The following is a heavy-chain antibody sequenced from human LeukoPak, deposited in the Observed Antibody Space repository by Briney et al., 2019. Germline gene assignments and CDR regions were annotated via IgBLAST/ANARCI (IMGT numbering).Heavy chain of an antibody. J-gene: IGHJ5*02. CDR1: GYTFSSYG. CDR2: ISAYNGNT. D-gene: IGHD6-6*01. V-gene: IGHV1-18*01. Sequence: ASVKVSCKASGYTFSSYGISWVRQAPGQGLEWMGWISAYNGNTDYAQKLQGRVTMTRDTSISTAYMELSRLRSDDTAVYYCAREHIRIAARLRPPGNWFDPWGQGTLVTVSS. CDR3: AREHIRIAARLRPPGNWFDP.